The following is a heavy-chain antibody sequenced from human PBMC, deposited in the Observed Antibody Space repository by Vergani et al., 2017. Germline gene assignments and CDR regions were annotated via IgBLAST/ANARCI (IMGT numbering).Heavy chain of an antibody. D-gene: IGHD3-16*02. CDR1: GYTFTKSA. CDR3: ARAPSRS. V-gene: IGHV7-4-1*01. Sequence: QVQLLQSESELKKPGTSVKISCKTSGYTFTKSALSWVRQAPGQGLEWVGWINTETGKPTYAPAFSGRFVFSLDTSVSTAYLEIANLQTDDTAVYYCARAPSRSWGQGSPVIV. J-gene: IGHJ5*02. CDR2: INTETGKP.